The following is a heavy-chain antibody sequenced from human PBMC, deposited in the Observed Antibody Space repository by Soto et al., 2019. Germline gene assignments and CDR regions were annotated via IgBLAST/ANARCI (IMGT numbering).Heavy chain of an antibody. D-gene: IGHD1-26*01. V-gene: IGHV4-4*07. CDR3: ARDLSGTGLDI. CDR1: GDSIGRFY. Sequence: PWETLSLTCNVSGDSIGRFYWSWIRQSAEKGLEWIGRVYSTGGTAYNPALKGRVTISLDRSKNHVSLEMNSVTAADTAVYFCARDLSGTGLDIWGRGTRVTVSS. J-gene: IGHJ6*02. CDR2: VYSTGGT.